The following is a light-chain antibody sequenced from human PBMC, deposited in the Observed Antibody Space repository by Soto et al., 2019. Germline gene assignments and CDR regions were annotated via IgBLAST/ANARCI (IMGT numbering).Light chain of an antibody. CDR2: DAS. J-gene: IGKJ5*01. V-gene: IGKV1-39*01. Sequence: DIQMTQSPSTPSASVGDRVTITCRASQTISSWLAWYQQKPGKAPELLIYDASTLQSGVPSRFSGSGSGTDYTLTISSLQPEDFATYYCQQSYRTPTFGQGTRLEIK. CDR1: QTISSW. CDR3: QQSYRTPT.